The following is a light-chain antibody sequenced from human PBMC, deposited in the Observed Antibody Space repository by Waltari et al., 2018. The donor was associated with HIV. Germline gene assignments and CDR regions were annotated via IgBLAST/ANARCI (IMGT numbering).Light chain of an antibody. CDR2: SVS. V-gene: IGLV2-14*03. Sequence: QSALTQPASVSGSLGQPITISCTGTRGDIGDYNYVSWYQQHPGEVPKVLIFSVSNRPSGVSSRFSGSKAGNTASLTLSGLQAEDEADYYCSSYTSNNTWVFGGGTKLTVL. CDR3: SSYTSNNTWV. CDR1: RGDIGDYNY. J-gene: IGLJ3*02.